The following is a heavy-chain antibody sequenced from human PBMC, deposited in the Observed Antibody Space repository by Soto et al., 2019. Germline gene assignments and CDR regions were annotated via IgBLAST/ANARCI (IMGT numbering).Heavy chain of an antibody. D-gene: IGHD7-27*01. CDR1: GFLFRTYE. Sequence: EVRLVESGGDLVKSGGSLRLSCVGSGFLFRTYEMKWVRQSPGKGLEWLAHISTTGGHVSESDSVKGRFTISRDNTKHTLYLQMNSLRTEDTGVYYCVSQPHWARPFESWGQGTLVTVSS. V-gene: IGHV3-48*03. CDR2: ISTTGGHV. J-gene: IGHJ4*02. CDR3: VSQPHWARPFES.